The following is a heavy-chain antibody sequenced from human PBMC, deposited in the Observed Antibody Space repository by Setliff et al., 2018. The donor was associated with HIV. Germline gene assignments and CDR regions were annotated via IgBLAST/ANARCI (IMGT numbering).Heavy chain of an antibody. CDR3: ASAGSGTRAPPRY. J-gene: IGHJ4*02. CDR2: IYWSGLT. D-gene: IGHD1-1*01. Sequence: PSETLSLTCTVSSGSVSRSDYYWGWIRLTPGKGLEWIGSIYWSGLTFYNPSLKSRVTISLDTSKNQFSLKLTSVTAADTAVYYCASAGSGTRAPPRYWGQGTLVTVSS. V-gene: IGHV4-39*07. CDR1: SGSVSRSDYY.